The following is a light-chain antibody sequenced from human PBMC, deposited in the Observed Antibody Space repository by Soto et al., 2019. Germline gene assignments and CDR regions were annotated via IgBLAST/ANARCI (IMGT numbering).Light chain of an antibody. CDR3: QQYNNWPPLT. CDR1: QSVSNN. J-gene: IGKJ1*01. V-gene: IGKV3-15*01. Sequence: EIAMTQSPATLSVSPGXGATLSCRASQSVSNNLAWYQQKPGQAPRLLIYGASTRATGVPARFSGSGSGTEFTLTISGLQSEDFALYYCQQYNNWPPLTFGQGTKVDIK. CDR2: GAS.